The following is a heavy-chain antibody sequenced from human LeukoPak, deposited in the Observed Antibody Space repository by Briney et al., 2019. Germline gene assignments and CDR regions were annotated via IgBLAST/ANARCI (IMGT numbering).Heavy chain of an antibody. Sequence: SETLSLTCAVYGGSFSGYYWSWIRQPPGKGLEWIGEINHSGSTNYNPSLKSRVTISVDTSKNQFSLKLSSVTAADTAVYYCARGAMSGYCSGGSCYSDSWYFRGWFDPWGREPWSPSPQ. J-gene: IGHJ5*02. CDR1: GGSFSGYY. D-gene: IGHD2-15*01. CDR2: INHSGST. CDR3: ARGAMSGYCSGGSCYSDSWYFRGWFDP. V-gene: IGHV4-34*01.